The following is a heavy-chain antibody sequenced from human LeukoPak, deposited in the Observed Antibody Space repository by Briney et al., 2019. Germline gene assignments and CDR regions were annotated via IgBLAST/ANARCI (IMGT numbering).Heavy chain of an antibody. Sequence: QPGGSLRLSCAASGFTFSSYAMSWVRQAPGKGLEWVSAISGSCGSTYYADSVKGRFTISRDNSKNTLYLQMNSLRAEDTAVYYCAKAYDYVWGSYRPRPYDYWGQGTLVTVSS. J-gene: IGHJ4*02. CDR3: AKAYDYVWGSYRPRPYDY. D-gene: IGHD3-16*02. V-gene: IGHV3-23*01. CDR2: ISGSCGST. CDR1: GFTFSSYA.